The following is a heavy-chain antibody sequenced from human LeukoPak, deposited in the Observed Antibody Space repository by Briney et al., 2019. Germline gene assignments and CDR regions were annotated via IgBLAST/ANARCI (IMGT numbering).Heavy chain of an antibody. D-gene: IGHD1-26*01. Sequence: PGGSLRLSCAGSGFTFSGYAMAWVRQTPGKGLEWVSVIIGSGGGTSYADSVKGRFTISRDNSKNTLYLQMNSLRTDDTAVYYCAREPVGYFDYWGQGTLVTVSS. CDR2: IIGSGGGT. J-gene: IGHJ4*02. V-gene: IGHV3-23*01. CDR1: GFTFSGYA. CDR3: AREPVGYFDY.